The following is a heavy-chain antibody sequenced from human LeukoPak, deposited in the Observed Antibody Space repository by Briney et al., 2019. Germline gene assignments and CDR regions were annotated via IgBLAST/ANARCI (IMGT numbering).Heavy chain of an antibody. CDR3: AREGYSSSWYDY. CDR2: INPISGGT. Sequence: GASVKVSCKASGYTFTGYYMHWVRQAPGQGLEWMGWINPISGGTNYQGWVTMTRDTSISTAYMELSRLRSDDTAVYYCAREGYSSSWYDYWGQGTLVTVSS. J-gene: IGHJ4*02. CDR1: GYTFTGYY. D-gene: IGHD6-13*01. V-gene: IGHV1-2*04.